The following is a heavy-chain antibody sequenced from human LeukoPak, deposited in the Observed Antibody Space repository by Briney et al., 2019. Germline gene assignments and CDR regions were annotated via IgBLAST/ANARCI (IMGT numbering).Heavy chain of an antibody. Sequence: GGSLRLSCTVSGFTLSSYEMTWFRQAPGKGLEWVSYISSSGSTIYYADSVKGRFTISRDNAKNSLYLQMNSLRAEDTAVYYCAELGITMIGGVWGKGTTVTISS. CDR3: AELGITMIGGV. D-gene: IGHD3-10*02. CDR1: GFTLSSYE. V-gene: IGHV3-48*03. J-gene: IGHJ6*04. CDR2: ISSSGSTI.